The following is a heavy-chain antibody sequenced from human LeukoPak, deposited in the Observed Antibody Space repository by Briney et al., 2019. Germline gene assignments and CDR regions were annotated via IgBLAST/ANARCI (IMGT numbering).Heavy chain of an antibody. V-gene: IGHV4-59*01. CDR2: IYYSGST. J-gene: IGHJ6*03. Sequence: SETLSLTCTVSGGSISSYYWSWLRQPPGKGLEWIGYIYYSGSTNYNPSLTSRVTISVDTSKNQFSLKLSSVTAADTAVYYCAYGYYMDVWGKGTTVTVSS. CDR3: AYGYYMDV. CDR1: GGSISSYY. D-gene: IGHD4-17*01.